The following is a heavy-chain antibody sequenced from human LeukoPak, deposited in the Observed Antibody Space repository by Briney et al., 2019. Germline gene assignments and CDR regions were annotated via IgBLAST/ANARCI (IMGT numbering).Heavy chain of an antibody. V-gene: IGHV4-59*01. Sequence: SETLSLTCTVSGGSISSYYWSWIRQPPGKGLEWFGYIYYSGSTNYNPSLKSRVTISVDTSKNQFSLKLSSVTAADTAVYYCARDRDYYDSSGYQNWYFDLWGRGTLVTVSS. CDR1: GGSISSYY. D-gene: IGHD3-22*01. CDR2: IYYSGST. J-gene: IGHJ2*01. CDR3: ARDRDYYDSSGYQNWYFDL.